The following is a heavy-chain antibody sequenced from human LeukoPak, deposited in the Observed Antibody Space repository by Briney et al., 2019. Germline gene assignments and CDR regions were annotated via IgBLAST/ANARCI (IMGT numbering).Heavy chain of an antibody. CDR3: ARGEGRYCSGGSCYSAY. J-gene: IGHJ4*02. V-gene: IGHV3-53*01. CDR1: GFTVSSNY. CDR2: IYSGGST. D-gene: IGHD2-15*01. Sequence: GGSLRLSCAASGFTVSSNYMSWVRQAPGKGLEWVSVIYSGGSTYYADSVKGRFTISRDNSKNTLYLQMNSLRAEDTAVCYCARGEGRYCSGGSCYSAYWGQGTLVTVSS.